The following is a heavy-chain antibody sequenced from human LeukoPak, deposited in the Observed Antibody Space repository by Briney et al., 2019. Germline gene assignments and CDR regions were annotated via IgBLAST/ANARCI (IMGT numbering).Heavy chain of an antibody. J-gene: IGHJ4*02. D-gene: IGHD3-3*01. CDR3: AKVPIQYSDSFEVYFDY. CDR2: IGGSGGST. Sequence: GSLRLSCAASGFTFSSYAMSWVRQAPGKGLEWVSTIGGSGGSTYYADSVKGRFTISRDNSKNTLYLQMNSLRADDTAVYYCAKVPIQYSDSFEVYFDYWGQGTLVTVSS. V-gene: IGHV3-23*01. CDR1: GFTFSSYA.